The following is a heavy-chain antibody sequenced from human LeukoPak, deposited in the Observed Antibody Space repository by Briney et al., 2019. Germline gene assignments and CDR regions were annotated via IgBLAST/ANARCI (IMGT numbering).Heavy chain of an antibody. V-gene: IGHV4-34*01. CDR2: INHSGST. Sequence: SETLSLTCAVYGGSFSGYYWSWIRQPPGKGLEWIGEINHSGSTNYNPPLKSRVTISVDTSKNQFSLKLSSVTAADTAVYYCARGPAYGSGSYYRMDYWGQGTLVTVSS. D-gene: IGHD3-10*01. J-gene: IGHJ4*02. CDR3: ARGPAYGSGSYYRMDY. CDR1: GGSFSGYY.